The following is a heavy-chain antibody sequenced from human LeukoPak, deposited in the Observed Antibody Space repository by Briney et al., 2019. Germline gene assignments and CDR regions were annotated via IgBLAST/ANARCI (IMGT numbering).Heavy chain of an antibody. CDR1: GGSISSDGYY. Sequence: SQTLSLTCTVSGGSISSDGYYWSRHRQHPGKGLEWIGYIYYSGSTYSTPSLKSRVTISVDTTKNQFSLKLSSVTAADTAVYYCARGCFRPLWYSVWGFDPWGQGTLVTVSS. CDR3: ARGCFRPLWYSVWGFDP. J-gene: IGHJ5*02. D-gene: IGHD3-10*01. V-gene: IGHV4-31*03. CDR2: IYYSGST.